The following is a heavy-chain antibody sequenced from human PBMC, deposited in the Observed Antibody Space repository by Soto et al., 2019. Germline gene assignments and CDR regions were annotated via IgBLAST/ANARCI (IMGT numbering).Heavy chain of an antibody. Sequence: SETLSLTCTVSGGSISSYYWSWIRQPPGKGLEWIGYIYYSGSTNYNPSLKSRVTISVDTSKNQFSLKLSSVTAADTAVYYCARVDYGDYVPHDWGQGTLVTVSS. V-gene: IGHV4-59*01. J-gene: IGHJ4*02. CDR1: GGSISSYY. D-gene: IGHD4-17*01. CDR3: ARVDYGDYVPHD. CDR2: IYYSGST.